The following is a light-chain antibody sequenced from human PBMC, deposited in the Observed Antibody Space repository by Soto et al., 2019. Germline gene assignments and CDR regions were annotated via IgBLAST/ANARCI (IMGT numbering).Light chain of an antibody. CDR3: QQYGSSPYT. CDR2: GAS. Sequence: EIVLTQSPGTLSLSPGERATLSCRASQSVSSSYLAWYQQKPGQAPRLLISGASSMATGIPDRFSGSGSGTDFTLTISRLEAEDFAVYYCQQYGSSPYTFGQGTKLEIK. J-gene: IGKJ2*01. V-gene: IGKV3-20*01. CDR1: QSVSSSY.